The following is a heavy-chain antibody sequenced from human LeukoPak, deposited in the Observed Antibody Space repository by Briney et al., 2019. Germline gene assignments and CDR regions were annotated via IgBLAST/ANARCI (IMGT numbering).Heavy chain of an antibody. CDR1: GDTFSIYA. CDR2: IIPIFGTA. V-gene: IGHV1-69*01. CDR3: ASGRSGYFDY. J-gene: IGHJ4*02. Sequence: SVKLSCNAAGDTFSIYANSWVRQPPAQGLEWMGGIIPIFGTANYAQKFQGRVTITADESTSTAYMELSSLRSEDTAVYYCASGRSGYFDYWGQGTLVTVSS. D-gene: IGHD2-15*01.